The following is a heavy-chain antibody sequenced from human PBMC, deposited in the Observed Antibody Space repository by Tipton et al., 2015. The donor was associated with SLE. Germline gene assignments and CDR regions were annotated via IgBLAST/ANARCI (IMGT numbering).Heavy chain of an antibody. Sequence: TLSLTCTVSGGSISSSSYYWGWIRQPPEKGLEWIGSIYYSGSTYYNPSLKSRVTISVDTSENQFSLKLSSVTAADTAVYYCARKGGSGWQMGYYFDYWGQGTLVTVSS. CDR1: GGSISSSSYY. CDR2: IYYSGST. V-gene: IGHV4-39*01. CDR3: ARKGGSGWQMGYYFDY. D-gene: IGHD6-19*01. J-gene: IGHJ4*02.